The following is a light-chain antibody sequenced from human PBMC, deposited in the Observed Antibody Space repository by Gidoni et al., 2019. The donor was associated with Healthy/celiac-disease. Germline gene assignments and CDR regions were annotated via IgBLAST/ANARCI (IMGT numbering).Light chain of an antibody. V-gene: IGLV3-1*01. J-gene: IGLJ2*01. CDR3: QAWDSSVV. CDR1: KLGDKY. Sequence: SYELTQPPSVSVSPGQTASITCSGDKLGDKYACWYQQKPGQSPVLVINQDSKRPSGIPERFSGSTSGNTATLTISGTQAMDEADYYCQAWDSSVVFGGGTKLTVL. CDR2: QDS.